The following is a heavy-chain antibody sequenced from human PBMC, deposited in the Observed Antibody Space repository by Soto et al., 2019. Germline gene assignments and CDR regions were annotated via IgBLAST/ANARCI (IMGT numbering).Heavy chain of an antibody. D-gene: IGHD6-19*01. CDR1: GFTFSSYA. J-gene: IGHJ4*02. Sequence: HPGGSLRLSCAASGFTFSSYAMSWVRQAPGKGLEWVSSTRSFDYRTNYADSVKGRFTISRDNSKSTLSLQMNSLRAEDTAVYYCAKDVESGWYEAFDYWGPGTLVTVSS. CDR2: TRSFDYRT. V-gene: IGHV3-23*01. CDR3: AKDVESGWYEAFDY.